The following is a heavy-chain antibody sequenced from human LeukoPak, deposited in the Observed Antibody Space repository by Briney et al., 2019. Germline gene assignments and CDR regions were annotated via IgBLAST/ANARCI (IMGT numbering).Heavy chain of an antibody. V-gene: IGHV1-2*02. CDR2: INPNSGGT. CDR3: ARYPLGVEANDY. Sequence: ASVKVSCKASGYTFTGYYMHWVRQAPGQGLEWMGWINPNSGGTNYAQKFQGRVTMTRDTSISTAYMELSRLRSDDTAVYYCARYPLGVEANDYWGQGTLVTVSS. CDR1: GYTFTGYY. D-gene: IGHD1-26*01. J-gene: IGHJ4*02.